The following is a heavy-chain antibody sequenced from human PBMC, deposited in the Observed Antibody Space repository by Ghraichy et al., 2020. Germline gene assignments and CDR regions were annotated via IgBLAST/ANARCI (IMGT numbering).Heavy chain of an antibody. Sequence: SETLSLTCTVSGGSISSYYWSWIRQPPGKGLEWIGYIYYSGSTNYNPSLKSQVTISVDTSKNQFSLKLSSVTAADTAVYYCARERPSGDIRAYFDYWGQGTLVTVSS. CDR3: ARERPSGDIRAYFDY. CDR2: IYYSGST. D-gene: IGHD2-21*01. V-gene: IGHV4-59*01. J-gene: IGHJ4*02. CDR1: GGSISSYY.